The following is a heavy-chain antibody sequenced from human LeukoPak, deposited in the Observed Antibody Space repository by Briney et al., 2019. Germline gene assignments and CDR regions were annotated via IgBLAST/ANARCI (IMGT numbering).Heavy chain of an antibody. J-gene: IGHJ6*03. CDR1: GGSLSGFY. D-gene: IGHD2-2*01. Sequence: SETLSLTCAVYGGSLSGFYWSWIRQPPGKGLEWIGEINHSGGTNNNPSLKSRVTISVDTSKNQFSLKLSSVIAADTAVYYCARTTEGYCSSASCFGFSYSYYMDVWGKGTTVTISS. CDR3: ARTTEGYCSSASCFGFSYSYYMDV. CDR2: INHSGGT. V-gene: IGHV4-34*01.